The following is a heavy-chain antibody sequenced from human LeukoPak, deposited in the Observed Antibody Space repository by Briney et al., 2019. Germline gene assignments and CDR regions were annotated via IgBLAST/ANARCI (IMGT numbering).Heavy chain of an antibody. V-gene: IGHV3-30*04. CDR2: ISYDGSNK. CDR3: ARVEGTYYYDSSGPLDY. J-gene: IGHJ4*02. Sequence: GRSLRLSCAASGFTFSSYAMHWVRQAPGKGLEWVAVISYDGSNKYYADSVKGRFTISRDNSKNTLYLQMISLRAEDTAVYYCARVEGTYYYDSSGPLDYWGQGTLVTVSS. D-gene: IGHD3-22*01. CDR1: GFTFSSYA.